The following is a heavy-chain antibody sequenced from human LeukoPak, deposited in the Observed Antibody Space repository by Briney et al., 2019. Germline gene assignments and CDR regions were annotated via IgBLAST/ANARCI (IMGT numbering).Heavy chain of an antibody. Sequence: SETLSLTCTVSGGSISSSSYYWGWIRQPPGKGLEWIGSIYYSGSTYYNPSLKSRVTISVDTSKNQFSLKLNSVTAADTAVYYCASYRVVVVPAAMGSNWFDPWGQGTLVTVSS. CDR3: ASYRVVVVPAAMGSNWFDP. D-gene: IGHD2-2*01. CDR2: IYYSGST. CDR1: GGSISSSSYY. V-gene: IGHV4-39*01. J-gene: IGHJ5*02.